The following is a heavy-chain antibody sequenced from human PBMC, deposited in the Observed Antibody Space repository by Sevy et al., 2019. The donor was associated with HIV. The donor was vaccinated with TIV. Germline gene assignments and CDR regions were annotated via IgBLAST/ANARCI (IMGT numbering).Heavy chain of an antibody. D-gene: IGHD2-8*01. J-gene: IGHJ4*02. CDR1: GFAFYEHS. Sequence: GGSLRLPCAASGFAFYEHSMSWIHQAPGKGLEWVATLSFGCGKINYADSVKGRFTISRDNSKNSFYLQMDNLRVEDTALYYCVREGCSRPHDYWGQGTRVTVSS. CDR2: LSFGCGKI. V-gene: IGHV3-23*01. CDR3: VREGCSRPHDY.